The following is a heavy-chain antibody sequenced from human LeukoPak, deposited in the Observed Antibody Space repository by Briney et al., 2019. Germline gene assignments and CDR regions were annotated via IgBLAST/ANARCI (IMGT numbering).Heavy chain of an antibody. V-gene: IGHV3-23*05. CDR2: ITSSSSNT. CDR1: GFTFSSYA. CDR3: AKFGYGDYTYQGFDI. J-gene: IGHJ3*02. D-gene: IGHD4-17*01. Sequence: GGSLGLSCAASGFTFSSYAMSWVRQAPGKGLEWVSAITSSSSNTYYADSVKGRFTIPRDNSKNTLYLQMNNLRAEDTAVYHCAKFGYGDYTYQGFDIWGQGARVTASS.